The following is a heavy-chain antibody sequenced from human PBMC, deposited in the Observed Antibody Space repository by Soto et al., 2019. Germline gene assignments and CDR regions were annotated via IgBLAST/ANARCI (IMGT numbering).Heavy chain of an antibody. V-gene: IGHV3-30-3*01. D-gene: IGHD2-8*01. CDR3: AREGYCTNGVCHYRTDYYGMDV. Sequence: GGSLRLSCAASGFTFSSYAMHWVRQAPGKGLEWVAVISYDGSNKYYADSVKGRFTISRDNSKNTLYLQMNSLRAEDTAVYYCAREGYCTNGVCHYRTDYYGMDVWGQGTTVTVSS. CDR1: GFTFSSYA. CDR2: ISYDGSNK. J-gene: IGHJ6*02.